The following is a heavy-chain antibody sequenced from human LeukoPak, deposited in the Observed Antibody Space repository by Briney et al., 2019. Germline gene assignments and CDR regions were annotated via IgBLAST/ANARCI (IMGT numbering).Heavy chain of an antibody. Sequence: GGSLRLSCEASGFTFKTYRMIWVRQAPGKGLEWISYISGDAGTSNYADSVKGSFTISRDNAKSSLFLQMEGLSAEGTAVYYCATVNFYYDDSVYLPFDHWGQGILVVVS. D-gene: IGHD3-22*01. J-gene: IGHJ4*02. CDR1: GFTFKTYR. CDR2: ISGDAGTS. V-gene: IGHV3-48*03. CDR3: ATVNFYYDDSVYLPFDH.